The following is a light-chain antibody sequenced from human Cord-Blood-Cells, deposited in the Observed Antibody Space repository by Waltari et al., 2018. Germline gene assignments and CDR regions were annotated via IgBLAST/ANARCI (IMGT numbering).Light chain of an antibody. CDR3: QQSSSTPRL. Sequence: SVLYSSNNKNYLAWYQQKPGQPPKLLIYWASTRESGVPDRFSGSGSGTDFTLTSSSLQGEGVAVYYCQQSSSTPRLFGQGTKVELK. J-gene: IGKJ1*01. CDR1: SVLYSSNNKNY. V-gene: IGKV4-1*01. CDR2: WAS.